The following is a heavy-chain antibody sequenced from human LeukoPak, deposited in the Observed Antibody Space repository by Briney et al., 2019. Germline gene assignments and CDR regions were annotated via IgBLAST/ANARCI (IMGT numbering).Heavy chain of an antibody. V-gene: IGHV3-53*01. J-gene: IGHJ5*02. CDR2: MYSGGST. Sequence: GGSLRLSCAASGFTVSSNYMSWVRQAPGKGLEWVSVMYSGGSTYYTDSVKGRFTISRDNSKNTLYLQMNSLRAEDTAVYYRARVPNPGSGSGFDPWGQGTLVTVSS. CDR3: ARVPNPGSGSGFDP. D-gene: IGHD3-10*01. CDR1: GFTVSSNY.